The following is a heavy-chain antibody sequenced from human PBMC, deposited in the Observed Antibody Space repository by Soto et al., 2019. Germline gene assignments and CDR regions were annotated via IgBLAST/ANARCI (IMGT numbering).Heavy chain of an antibody. D-gene: IGHD6-19*01. J-gene: IGHJ2*01. CDR3: ARGRYFATTHRQWWYFDF. Sequence: ASVKVSCKASGYSFTDYHIHWVRQAPGQGLEWLGRINPANGDRKYAQKFKDRLTMTSEISTTTSYMELTNLRSDDTAVYFCARGRYFATTHRQWWYFDFWGRGTLVTVSS. CDR1: GYSFTDYH. V-gene: IGHV1-2*06. CDR2: INPANGDR.